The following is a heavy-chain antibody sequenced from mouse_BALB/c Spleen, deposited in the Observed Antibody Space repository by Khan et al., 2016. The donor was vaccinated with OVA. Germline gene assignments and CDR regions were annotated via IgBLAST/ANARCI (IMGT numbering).Heavy chain of an antibody. Sequence: VQLQESGPGLVQPSQSLSITCTVSGFSLTSYGVHWVRQSPGKGLAWLGVIWSGGITDYSAAFISRLSISKDNSKSQVFFKMNSLQANDTAIYYCARNYDYDEGLAYWGQGTLGTVSA. J-gene: IGHJ3*01. D-gene: IGHD2-4*01. CDR3: ARNYDYDEGLAY. CDR1: GFSLTSYG. CDR2: IWSGGIT. V-gene: IGHV2-2*02.